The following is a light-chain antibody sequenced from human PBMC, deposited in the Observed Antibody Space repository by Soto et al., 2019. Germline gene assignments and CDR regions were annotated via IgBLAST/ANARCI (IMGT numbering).Light chain of an antibody. Sequence: EIVMTQSPATLSVSPGERATLSCRASQSVSSYLAWFQQKPGQAPRLLIYDASTRATGIPVRFSGSGSGTEFTLPISSLQSEEFGVYYCQQNKDWPGTFGQGTKVEIK. J-gene: IGKJ1*01. CDR3: QQNKDWPGT. CDR2: DAS. V-gene: IGKV3-15*01. CDR1: QSVSSY.